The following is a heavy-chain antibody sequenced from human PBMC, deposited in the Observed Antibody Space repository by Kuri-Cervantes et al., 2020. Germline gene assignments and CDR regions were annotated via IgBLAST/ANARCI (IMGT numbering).Heavy chain of an antibody. Sequence: SGPTLVKPTQTLTLTCTFSGFSLSTSGVGVGWIRQPPGKALEWLALIYWDDDKRYSPSLKSRLTITKDTSKNQVVLTMTNMDPVDTATYYCAHTKPSNWNDRGHYFDYWGQGTRSPSPQ. CDR3: AHTKPSNWNDRGHYFDY. J-gene: IGHJ4*02. D-gene: IGHD1-20*01. V-gene: IGHV2-5*02. CDR2: IYWDDDK. CDR1: GFSLSTSGVG.